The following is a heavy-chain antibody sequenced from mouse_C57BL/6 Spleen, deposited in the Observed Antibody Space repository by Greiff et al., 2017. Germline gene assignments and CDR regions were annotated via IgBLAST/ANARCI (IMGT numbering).Heavy chain of an antibody. J-gene: IGHJ2*01. CDR2: IYPGDGDT. CDR1: GYAFSSSW. CDR3: ARDYDPYYFDY. D-gene: IGHD1-1*01. V-gene: IGHV1-82*01. Sequence: QVQLQQSGPELVKPGASVKISCKASGYAFSSSWMNWVKQRPGKGLEWIGRIYPGDGDTNYNGKFKGKATLTADQSSSTAYMQLSSLTSEDSAVYFCARDYDPYYFDYWGQGTTLTVSS.